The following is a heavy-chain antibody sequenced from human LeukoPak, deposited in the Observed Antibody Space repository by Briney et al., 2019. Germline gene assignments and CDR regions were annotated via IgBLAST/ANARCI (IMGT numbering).Heavy chain of an antibody. CDR3: ARAAYGGNPVDY. CDR1: GYPISSGYY. Sequence: PSETLSLTCTVSGYPISSGYYWGWIRQPPGKGLEWIGYIYYSGSTNYNPSLKSRVTISVDTSKNQFSLKLSSVTAADTAVYYCARAAYGGNPVDYWGQGTLVTVSS. J-gene: IGHJ4*02. CDR2: IYYSGST. D-gene: IGHD4-23*01. V-gene: IGHV4-61*01.